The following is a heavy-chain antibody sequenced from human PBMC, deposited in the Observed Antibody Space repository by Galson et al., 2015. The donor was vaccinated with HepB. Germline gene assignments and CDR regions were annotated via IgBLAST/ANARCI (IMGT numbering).Heavy chain of an antibody. CDR1: GFTFSSYA. D-gene: IGHD3-10*01. CDR2: ISSNGGST. J-gene: IGHJ4*02. CDR3: VNGIWFGDRTIDY. Sequence: SLRLSCAASGFTFSSYAMHWVRQAPGKGLEYVSAISSNGGSTYYADSVKGRFTISRDNSKNTLYLQMSSLRAEDTAVYYCVNGIWFGDRTIDYWGQGTLVTVSS. V-gene: IGHV3-64D*06.